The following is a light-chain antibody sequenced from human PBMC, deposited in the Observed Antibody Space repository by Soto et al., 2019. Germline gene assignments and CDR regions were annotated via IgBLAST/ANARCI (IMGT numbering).Light chain of an antibody. CDR2: GAS. Sequence: EIVLTQSPGTLSLSPGERATLSCRASQSVSSSYLAWYQQKPGQAPRLLMYGASSRATGIPDRFSGSGSGTDFTLTISRLEPEDFAVYYCQQDGSSPPTWTFGQGTKVEIK. V-gene: IGKV3-20*01. CDR1: QSVSSSY. CDR3: QQDGSSPPTWT. J-gene: IGKJ1*01.